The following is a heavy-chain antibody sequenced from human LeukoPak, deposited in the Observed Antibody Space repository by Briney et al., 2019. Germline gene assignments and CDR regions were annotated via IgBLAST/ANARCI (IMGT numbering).Heavy chain of an antibody. D-gene: IGHD5-18*01. V-gene: IGHV4-61*02. CDR1: GYSISSGYY. Sequence: SETLSLTCTVSGYSISSGYYWSWIRQPAGKGLEWIGRIYTSGSTNYNPSLKSRVTISVDTSKNQFSLKLSSVTAADTAVYYCARVGVRYSYGGDYWGQGTLVTVSS. CDR2: IYTSGST. CDR3: ARVGVRYSYGGDY. J-gene: IGHJ4*02.